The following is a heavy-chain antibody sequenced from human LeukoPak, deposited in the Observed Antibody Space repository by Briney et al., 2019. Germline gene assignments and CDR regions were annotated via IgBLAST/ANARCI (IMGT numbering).Heavy chain of an antibody. CDR2: ISGSGGST. D-gene: IGHD3-22*01. Sequence: PGGSLRLSCTASGFTFSSYAMSWVRQAPGKGLEWVSAISGSGGSTYYADSVKGRFTISRDNSKNTLYLQMNSLRAEDTAVYYCAKYRGYNYDSSGYYVPNYYYMDVWGKGTTVTVSS. CDR3: AKYRGYNYDSSGYYVPNYYYMDV. V-gene: IGHV3-23*01. J-gene: IGHJ6*03. CDR1: GFTFSSYA.